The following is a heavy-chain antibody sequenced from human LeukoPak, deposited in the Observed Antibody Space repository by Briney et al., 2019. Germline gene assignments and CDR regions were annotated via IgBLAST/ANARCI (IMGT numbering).Heavy chain of an antibody. CDR2: INPNSGGT. Sequence: ASVKVSCKASGYTFTDYLIHWVRQAPGQGLECVGYINPNSGGTHYAQKFKGRVTMTRDTSISTAYMELSSLRSDDTAVYYCARHGASSSPVRCWGQGTLVTVSS. V-gene: IGHV1-2*02. D-gene: IGHD6-13*01. CDR1: GYTFTDYL. J-gene: IGHJ4*02. CDR3: ARHGASSSPVRC.